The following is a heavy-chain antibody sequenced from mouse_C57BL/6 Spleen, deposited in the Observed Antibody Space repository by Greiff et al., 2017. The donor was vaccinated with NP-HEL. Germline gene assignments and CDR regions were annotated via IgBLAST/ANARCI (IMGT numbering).Heavy chain of an antibody. CDR3: ARASNYVWFAY. J-gene: IGHJ3*01. CDR1: GFTFSSYA. V-gene: IGHV5-4*01. CDR2: ISDGGSYT. Sequence: EVQLMESGGGLVKPGGSLKLSCAASGFTFSSYAMSWVRQTPEKRLEWVATISDGGSYTYYPDNVKGRFTISRDNAKNNLYLQMSHLKSEDTAMYYCARASNYVWFAYWGQWTLVTVAA. D-gene: IGHD2-5*01.